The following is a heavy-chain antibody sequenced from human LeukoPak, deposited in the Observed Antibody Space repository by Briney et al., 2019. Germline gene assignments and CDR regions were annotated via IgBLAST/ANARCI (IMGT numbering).Heavy chain of an antibody. Sequence: GASVPVSCKASGYTFTGYYMHWVRQAPGQGLEWLAWINPNSGGTNYAQNFQGRVIMTRDTSISTAYMELTRLRSDDTAVYYCARGLGVPAETTTLLDYWGAGTLVTVSS. V-gene: IGHV1-2*02. CDR1: GYTFTGYY. J-gene: IGHJ4*02. CDR2: INPNSGGT. D-gene: IGHD2-2*01. CDR3: ARGLGVPAETTTLLDY.